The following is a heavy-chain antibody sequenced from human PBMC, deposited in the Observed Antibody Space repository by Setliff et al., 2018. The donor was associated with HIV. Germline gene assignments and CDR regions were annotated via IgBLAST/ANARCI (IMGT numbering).Heavy chain of an antibody. CDR2: MNPNSGVS. D-gene: IGHD3-10*01. CDR1: GHTFTNYD. CDR3: ASGKGVGGVIITGGLDV. V-gene: IGHV1-8*01. Sequence: ASVKVSCKSPGHTFTNYDIHWMRRAPGQGLEWMGWMNPNSGVSGYAQKFQGRVTMTRDTSISTAYMGLSSLTSEDTGVYYCASGKGVGGVIITGGLDVWGKGTTVTVSS. J-gene: IGHJ6*04.